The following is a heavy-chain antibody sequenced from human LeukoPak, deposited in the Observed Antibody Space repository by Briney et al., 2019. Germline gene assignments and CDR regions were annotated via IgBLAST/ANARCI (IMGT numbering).Heavy chain of an antibody. J-gene: IGHJ4*02. CDR1: GFTFSSYE. CDR3: ARYCTNGVCDTPGYYFDY. V-gene: IGHV3-48*03. Sequence: PGGSLRLSCAASGFTFSSYEMNWVRQAPGEGLEWVSYISSSGSTIYYADSVKGRFTISRDNAKNSLYLQMNSLRAEDTAVYYCARYCTNGVCDTPGYYFDYWGQGTPVTVSS. CDR2: ISSSGSTI. D-gene: IGHD2-8*01.